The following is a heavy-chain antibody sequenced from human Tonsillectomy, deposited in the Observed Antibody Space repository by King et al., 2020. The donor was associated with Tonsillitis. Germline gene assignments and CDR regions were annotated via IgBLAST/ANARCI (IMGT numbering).Heavy chain of an antibody. CDR2: IKEDGSET. V-gene: IGHV3-7*01. CDR1: GITFRNHW. J-gene: IGHJ3*02. CDR3: ASDSGSCNGCAFDI. Sequence: VQLVESGGGLVQSGGSLRLSCAASGITFRNHWMSWVRQAPGKGLEWVANIKEDGSETFYVDSVKGRFTISRDNAKNSVYLQMNSLRSEETAVYYCASDSGSCNGCAFDILGQGTMVTVSS. D-gene: IGHD2-15*01.